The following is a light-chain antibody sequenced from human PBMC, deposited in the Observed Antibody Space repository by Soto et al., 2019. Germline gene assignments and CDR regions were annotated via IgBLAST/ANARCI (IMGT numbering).Light chain of an antibody. V-gene: IGKV3-11*01. CDR1: QSVSSY. Sequence: EIVLTQSPATLSLSPGERATLSCRASQSVSSYLAWYQQKPGQAPRLLIYDASNRATGIPARFSGSGSGTDFTLTISSLEPDDFAVYYCQQRSKWWTLGQGTKVEIK. J-gene: IGKJ1*01. CDR3: QQRSKWWT. CDR2: DAS.